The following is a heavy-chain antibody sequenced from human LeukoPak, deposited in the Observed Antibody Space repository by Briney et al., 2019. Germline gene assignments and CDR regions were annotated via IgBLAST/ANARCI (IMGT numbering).Heavy chain of an antibody. D-gene: IGHD3-22*01. CDR2: ISGSGGST. J-gene: IGHJ4*02. Sequence: GGSLRLSCAASRFTFSTYGMSWVRQAPGKGLGWVSSISGSGGSTNYADSVKGRFTISRDNSKNTLYLQMNSLRDEDTAVYYCAKSSYYDSSGYYREYYFDFWGQGTLVTVSS. CDR1: RFTFSTYG. CDR3: AKSSYYDSSGYYREYYFDF. V-gene: IGHV3-23*01.